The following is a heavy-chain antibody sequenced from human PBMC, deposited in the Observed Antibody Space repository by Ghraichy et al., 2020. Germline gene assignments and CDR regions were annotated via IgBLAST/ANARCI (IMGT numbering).Heavy chain of an antibody. CDR3: ARAYSSSRRFDY. CDR1: GGSFSGYY. CDR2: INHSGST. V-gene: IGHV4-34*01. J-gene: IGHJ4*02. D-gene: IGHD6-6*01. Sequence: SETLSLTCAVYGGSFSGYYWSWIRQPPGKGLEWIGEINHSGSTNYNPSLKSRVTISVDTSKNQFSLKLSSVTAADTAVYYCARAYSSSRRFDYWGQGTLVTVSS.